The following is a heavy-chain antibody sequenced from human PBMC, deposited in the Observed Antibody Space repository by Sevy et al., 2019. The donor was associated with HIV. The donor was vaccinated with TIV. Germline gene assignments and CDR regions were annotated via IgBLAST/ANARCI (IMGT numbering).Heavy chain of an antibody. D-gene: IGHD3-3*01. Sequence: GESLKISCAASGFTFSDYYMSWIRQAPGKGLEWVSYISSSSSYTNYAASVKGRFTISRDNAKNSLYLQMNSLRAEDTAVYYCARSIFGVVTEEYYYYYMDVWGKGTTVTVSS. CDR1: GFTFSDYY. CDR3: ARSIFGVVTEEYYYYYMDV. CDR2: ISSSSSYT. V-gene: IGHV3-11*06. J-gene: IGHJ6*03.